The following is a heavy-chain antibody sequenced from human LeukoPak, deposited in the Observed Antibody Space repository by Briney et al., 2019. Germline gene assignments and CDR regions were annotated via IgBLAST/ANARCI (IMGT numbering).Heavy chain of an antibody. D-gene: IGHD2-15*01. J-gene: IGHJ4*02. Sequence: SQTLSLTCAISGDSVSSNRAAWNWIRQSPSRGLEWLGRTYYRSKWYNDYAVSVKSRITINPDTSKNQFSLQLNSVTPEDTAVYYCAGEVVVAVAGKLSYYFAHWGQGTLVTVSS. V-gene: IGHV6-1*01. CDR2: TYYRSKWYN. CDR1: GDSVSSNRAA. CDR3: AGEVVVAVAGKLSYYFAH.